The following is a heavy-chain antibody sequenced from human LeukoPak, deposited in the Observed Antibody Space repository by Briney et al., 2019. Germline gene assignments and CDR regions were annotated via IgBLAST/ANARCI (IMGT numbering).Heavy chain of an antibody. D-gene: IGHD2/OR15-2a*01. CDR3: ARESAIVRVPFDN. CDR2: INTDGSAT. V-gene: IGHV3-74*01. Sequence: GGSLRLSCRVSGFTFNRYWMHWVRQAPGKGLVWVSRINTDGSATNYADFVKGRITISRDNARNTLYLQMNGLRVEDTARYYCARESAIVRVPFDNWGQGTLVTVSS. J-gene: IGHJ4*02. CDR1: GFTFNRYW.